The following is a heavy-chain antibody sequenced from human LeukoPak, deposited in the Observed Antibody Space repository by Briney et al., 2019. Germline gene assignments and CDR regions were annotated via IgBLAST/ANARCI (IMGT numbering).Heavy chain of an antibody. CDR3: ARRDYYDSSGYYISHAFDI. Sequence: SETLSLTCTVSGGSISSYYWSWIRQPPGKGLEWIGYIYYSGSTNYNPSLKSRVTISVDTSKNQFSLKLSSVTAADTAVYYCARRDYYDSSGYYISHAFDIWGQGTMVTVSS. CDR1: GGSISSYY. CDR2: IYYSGST. D-gene: IGHD3-22*01. J-gene: IGHJ3*02. V-gene: IGHV4-59*12.